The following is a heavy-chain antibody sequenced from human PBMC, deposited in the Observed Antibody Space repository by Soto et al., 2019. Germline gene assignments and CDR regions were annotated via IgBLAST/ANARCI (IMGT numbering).Heavy chain of an antibody. CDR1: GFTFSSYG. V-gene: IGHV3-30*18. D-gene: IGHD1-26*01. CDR3: AKTLRSPVGATKVDWYFEL. J-gene: IGHJ2*01. Sequence: QVQLVESGGGVVQPGRSLRLSCAASGFTFSSYGMHWVRQAPGKGLEWVAVISYDGSNKYYADSVKGRFTISRDNSKNPLYLQMNSLRAEDTAVYYCAKTLRSPVGATKVDWYFELWGRGTLVTVSS. CDR2: ISYDGSNK.